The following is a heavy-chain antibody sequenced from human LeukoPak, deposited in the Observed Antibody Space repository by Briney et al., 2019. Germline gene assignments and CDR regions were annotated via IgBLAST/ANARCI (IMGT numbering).Heavy chain of an antibody. CDR2: IYTSGST. D-gene: IGHD5-18*01. J-gene: IGHJ5*02. V-gene: IGHV4-4*07. CDR3: ARDPLSVDTAMDPYNWFGP. CDR1: GGSLSSYY. Sequence: SETLSLTCTVSGGSLSSYYWSWLRQPAGKGLEWIGRIYTSGSTNYNPSLKCRVTMSVDTSKNQFSLKLSSVTAADTAVYYCARDPLSVDTAMDPYNWFGPWGQGTLVTVST.